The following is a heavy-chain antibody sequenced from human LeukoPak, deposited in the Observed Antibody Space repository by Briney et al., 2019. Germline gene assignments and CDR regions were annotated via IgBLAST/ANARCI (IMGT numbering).Heavy chain of an antibody. Sequence: SSETLSLTCTVSGGSISSYYWSWIRQPPGKGLEWIGYIYYSGSTNYNPSLKSRVTISVDTSKNQFSLKLSSVTAADTAVYYCARVVTYYDSSGYNYYFDYWGQGTLVIVPS. D-gene: IGHD3-22*01. CDR3: ARVVTYYDSSGYNYYFDY. V-gene: IGHV4-59*01. CDR2: IYYSGST. CDR1: GGSISSYY. J-gene: IGHJ4*02.